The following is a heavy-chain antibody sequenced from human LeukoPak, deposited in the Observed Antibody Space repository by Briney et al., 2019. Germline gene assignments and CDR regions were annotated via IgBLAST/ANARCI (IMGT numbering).Heavy chain of an antibody. Sequence: SETLSLTCAVYGGSFSGYYWSWIRQPPGKGLEWIGEINHSGSTNYNPSLKSRVTISVDTSKNQFSLKLSSVTAADTAVCYCARVYYSSGWSTANYWGQGTLVTVSS. CDR2: INHSGST. V-gene: IGHV4-34*01. D-gene: IGHD6-19*01. J-gene: IGHJ4*02. CDR1: GGSFSGYY. CDR3: ARVYYSSGWSTANY.